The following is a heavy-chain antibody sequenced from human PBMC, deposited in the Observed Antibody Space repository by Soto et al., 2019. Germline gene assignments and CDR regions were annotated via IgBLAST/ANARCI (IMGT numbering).Heavy chain of an antibody. J-gene: IGHJ4*02. CDR2: IWYDGSNK. V-gene: IGHV3-33*01. Sequence: GGSLRLSCAASGFTFSSYGMHWFRQAPGKGLEWVAVIWYDGSNKYYADSVKGRFTISRDNSKNTLYLQMNSLRAEDTAVYYCARDLFSGRWRFDYWGQGTLVTVSS. CDR3: ARDLFSGRWRFDY. D-gene: IGHD5-12*01. CDR1: GFTFSSYG.